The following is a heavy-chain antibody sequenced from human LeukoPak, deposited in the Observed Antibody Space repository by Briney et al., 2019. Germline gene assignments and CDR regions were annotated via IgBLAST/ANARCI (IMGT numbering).Heavy chain of an antibody. Sequence: ASVKVSCKASGYTFTSYYMHWVRQAPGQGLEWMGIINPSGGSTSYAQKLQGRVTMTTDTSTSTAYMELRSLRSDDTAVYYCARTDSENWFDPWGQGTLVTVSS. V-gene: IGHV1-46*01. CDR2: INPSGGST. CDR1: GYTFTSYY. D-gene: IGHD2-21*02. J-gene: IGHJ5*02. CDR3: ARTDSENWFDP.